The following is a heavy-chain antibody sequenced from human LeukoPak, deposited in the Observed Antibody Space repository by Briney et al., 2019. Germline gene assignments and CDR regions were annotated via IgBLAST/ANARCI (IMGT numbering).Heavy chain of an antibody. CDR1: GYTFTGYY. CDR3: ARSPITVIRGVPNWFDP. V-gene: IGHV1-2*02. J-gene: IGHJ5*02. CDR2: INPNSGGT. Sequence: ASVKVSCKASGYTFTGYYMHWVRQAPGQGLEWMGWINPNSGGTNYALKFQGRVTMTRDTSISTAYMELSRLRSDDTAVYYCARSPITVIRGVPNWFDPWGQGTLVTVSS. D-gene: IGHD3-10*01.